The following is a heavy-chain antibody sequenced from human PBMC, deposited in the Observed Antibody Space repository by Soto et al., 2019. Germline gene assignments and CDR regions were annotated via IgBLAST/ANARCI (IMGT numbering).Heavy chain of an antibody. D-gene: IGHD2-2*03. CDR1: GGSISSGGYY. J-gene: IGHJ5*02. V-gene: IGHV4-61*08. Sequence: SETLSLTCTVSGGSISSGGYYWNWLRQHPGKGLEWIGYIYYSGSTNYKPSLKSRVTISVDTSKNQFSLKVSSVTAADTAVYYCARAMDIGMASKDNWFDPWGQGTLVTVSS. CDR3: ARAMDIGMASKDNWFDP. CDR2: IYYSGST.